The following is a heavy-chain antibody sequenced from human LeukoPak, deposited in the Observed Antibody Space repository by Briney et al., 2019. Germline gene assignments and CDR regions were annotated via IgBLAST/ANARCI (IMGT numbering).Heavy chain of an antibody. Sequence: PSETLSLTCAVYGGSFSGYYWSWIRQPPGKGLEWIGEINHSGSTNYNPSLKSRVTISVDTSKNQFSLKLSSVTAADTAVYYCASQGYCSGGSCSHNWFDPWGQGTLVTVSS. V-gene: IGHV4-34*01. D-gene: IGHD2-15*01. CDR2: INHSGST. CDR1: GGSFSGYY. J-gene: IGHJ5*02. CDR3: ASQGYCSGGSCSHNWFDP.